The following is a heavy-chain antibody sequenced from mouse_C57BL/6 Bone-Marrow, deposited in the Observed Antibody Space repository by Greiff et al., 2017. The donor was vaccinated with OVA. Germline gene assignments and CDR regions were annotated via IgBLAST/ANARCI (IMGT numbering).Heavy chain of an antibody. D-gene: IGHD6-1*01. CDR3: ARSSVDYYAMDY. CDR1: GYTFTSYW. Sequence: QVQLQQPGAELVRPGSSVKLSCKASGYTFTSYWMDWVKQRPGQGLEWIGNIYPSDSETHYNQKFKDKATLTVDKSSSTAYMQLSSLTSEDAAVYDCARSSVDYYAMDYWGQGTSVTVSS. CDR2: IYPSDSET. J-gene: IGHJ4*01. V-gene: IGHV1-61*01.